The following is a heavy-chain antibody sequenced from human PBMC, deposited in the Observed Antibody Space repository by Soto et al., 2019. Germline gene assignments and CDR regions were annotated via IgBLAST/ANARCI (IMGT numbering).Heavy chain of an antibody. J-gene: IGHJ6*02. Sequence: SETLSLTCAVSGGSISSSNWWSWVRQAPGKGLEWIGSIYYSGSTYYNPSLKSRVTISVDTSKDQFSLKLSSVTAADTAVYYCARPGYSGYDGAYGMDVWGQGTTVTVSS. V-gene: IGHV4-39*01. CDR1: GGSISSSNW. CDR2: IYYSGST. D-gene: IGHD5-12*01. CDR3: ARPGYSGYDGAYGMDV.